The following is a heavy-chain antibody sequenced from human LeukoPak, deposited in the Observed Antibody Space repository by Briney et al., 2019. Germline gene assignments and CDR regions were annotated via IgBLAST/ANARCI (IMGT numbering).Heavy chain of an antibody. J-gene: IGHJ4*02. CDR1: GYTFTSYY. CDR3: ARDLSGNHYGHFDY. D-gene: IGHD1-26*01. Sequence: ASVEVSCKASGYTFTSYYMHWVRQAPGQGLEWMGIINPSDGRTTYPQKFQGRVTMTRDTSTSTVYMELSSLRSEDTVVYYCARDLSGNHYGHFDYWGQGTLVTVSS. V-gene: IGHV1-46*01. CDR2: INPSDGRT.